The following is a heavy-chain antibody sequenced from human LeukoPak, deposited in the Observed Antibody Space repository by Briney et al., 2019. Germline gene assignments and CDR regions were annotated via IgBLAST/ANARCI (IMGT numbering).Heavy chain of an antibody. CDR2: INHSGST. Sequence: PSETLSLTCAVYGGSFSGYYWSWIRQPPGKGLEWIGEINHSGSTNYNPSLKSRVTISVDTSKNQFSLKLSSVTAADTAVYYCARGHQESGYNPWGQGTLVTVSS. V-gene: IGHV4-34*01. J-gene: IGHJ4*02. CDR3: ARGHQESGYNP. D-gene: IGHD5-24*01. CDR1: GGSFSGYY.